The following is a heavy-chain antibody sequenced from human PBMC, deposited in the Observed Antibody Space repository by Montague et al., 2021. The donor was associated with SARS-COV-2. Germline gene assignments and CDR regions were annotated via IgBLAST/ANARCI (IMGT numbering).Heavy chain of an antibody. CDR2: IHYTGNT. V-gene: IGHV4-4*02. CDR3: ASGGTYHYGMDV. D-gene: IGHD3-16*01. J-gene: IGHJ6*02. Sequence: SETLSLTCAVYDRSISSPNWGHCVREPPWTALTLIGVIHYTGNTNYNPSPKSRVTVYIDKSKNHFSLQLSSVTAADTAVYYWASGGTYHYGMDVWGQGTTVTVSS. CDR1: DRSISSPNW.